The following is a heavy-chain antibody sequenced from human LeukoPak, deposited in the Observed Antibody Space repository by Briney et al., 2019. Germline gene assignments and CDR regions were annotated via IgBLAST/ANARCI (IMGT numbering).Heavy chain of an antibody. CDR3: ARATASGSGRAYDH. V-gene: IGHV4-34*01. Sequence: SETLSLTCAVYGESMIGHYWTWIRQPPAKRLEWIGEIHHSGGTNSNPSLKNRLTMSIDMSKNQFSLKLRSVTAADTAVYYCARATASGSGRAYDHWAQGNLVPVSS. D-gene: IGHD3-10*01. CDR2: IHHSGGT. J-gene: IGHJ4*02. CDR1: GESMIGHY.